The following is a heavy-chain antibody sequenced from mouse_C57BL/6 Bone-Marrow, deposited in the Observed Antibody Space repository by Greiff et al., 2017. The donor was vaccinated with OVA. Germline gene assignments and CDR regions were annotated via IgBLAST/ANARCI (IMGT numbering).Heavy chain of an antibody. CDR3: AREALLRYFDV. D-gene: IGHD1-2*01. CDR1: GYSITSDS. Sequence: EVKLVESGPGLAKPSQTLSLTCSVTGYSITSDSWNWIRKFPGNKLEYMGYISYSGSTYYNPSLKSRISITRDTSKNQYYLQLNSVTTEDTATYYCAREALLRYFDVWGTGTTVTVSS. V-gene: IGHV3-8*01. J-gene: IGHJ1*03. CDR2: ISYSGST.